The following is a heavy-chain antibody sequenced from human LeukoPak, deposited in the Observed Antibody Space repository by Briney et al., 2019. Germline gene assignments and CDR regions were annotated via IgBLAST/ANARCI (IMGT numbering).Heavy chain of an antibody. J-gene: IGHJ4*02. CDR2: IYYSGNT. V-gene: IGHV4-59*01. CDR3: ARDKGEYYDSSGYLDY. D-gene: IGHD3-22*01. Sequence: PSETLSLTRTVSGGSISSYYWSWIRQPPGKGLEWIGYIYYSGNTNYNPSLKSRVTISVDTSKNQFSLKLSSVTAADTAMYYCARDKGEYYDSSGYLDYWGQGTLVTVSS. CDR1: GGSISSYY.